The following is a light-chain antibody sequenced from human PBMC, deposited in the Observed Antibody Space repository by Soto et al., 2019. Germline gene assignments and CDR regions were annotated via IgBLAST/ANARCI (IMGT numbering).Light chain of an antibody. CDR2: KVS. CDR1: QSLVHSDGNTY. Sequence: SPVSLPVTLGQAASISCRSSQSLVHSDGNTYLSWFHQRTGQSPRRLIYKVSNRDSGVPDRFSGSGSGTDFTLKISRVEAEDVGVYYCMQGSHWPPITFGQATRLEI. V-gene: IGKV2-30*02. CDR3: MQGSHWPPIT. J-gene: IGKJ5*01.